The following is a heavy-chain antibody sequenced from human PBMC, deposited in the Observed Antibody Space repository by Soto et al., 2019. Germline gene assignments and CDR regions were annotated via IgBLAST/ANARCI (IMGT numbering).Heavy chain of an antibody. V-gene: IGHV3-30-3*01. D-gene: IGHD4-4*01. CDR2: ISYDGSNK. CDR3: AKDPTVTTHHYYYYGMDV. CDR1: GFTFSSYA. J-gene: IGHJ6*02. Sequence: GGSLRLSCAASGFTFSSYAMHWVRQAPGKGLEWVAVISYDGSNKYYADSVKGRFTISRDNSKNTLYLQMNSLRAEDTAVYYCAKDPTVTTHHYYYYGMDVWGQGTTVTVSS.